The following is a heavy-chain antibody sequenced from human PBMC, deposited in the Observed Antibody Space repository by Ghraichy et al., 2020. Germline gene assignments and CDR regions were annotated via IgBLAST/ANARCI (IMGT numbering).Heavy chain of an antibody. V-gene: IGHV3-48*02. J-gene: IGHJ4*02. D-gene: IGHD6-19*01. Sequence: LSLTCAASGFTFTSYTMNWVRQAPGKGLEWVSYISSSGSTIYYADSVKGRFTISRDNARNSVYLQMNSLRDEDTAVYYCARDVAGTTPFDYWGQGTLVTVSS. CDR3: ARDVAGTTPFDY. CDR2: ISSSGSTI. CDR1: GFTFTSYT.